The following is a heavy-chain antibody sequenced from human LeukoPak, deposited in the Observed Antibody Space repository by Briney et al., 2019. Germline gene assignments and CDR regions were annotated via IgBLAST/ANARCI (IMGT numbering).Heavy chain of an antibody. CDR1: GYTFTGYY. CDR2: INPNSGGT. J-gene: IGHJ4*02. Sequence: ASVKVSCKASGYTFTGYYMHWVRQAPGQGLEWMGWINPNSGGTNYAQKFQGRVTITRDTSISTAYMELSRLRSDDTAVYYCARGFSGWQGDFDYWGQGTLVTVSS. D-gene: IGHD6-19*01. CDR3: ARGFSGWQGDFDY. V-gene: IGHV1-2*02.